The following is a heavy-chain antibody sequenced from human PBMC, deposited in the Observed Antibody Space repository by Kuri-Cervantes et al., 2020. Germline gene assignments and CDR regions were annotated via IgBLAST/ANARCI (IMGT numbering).Heavy chain of an antibody. V-gene: IGHV4-31*03. J-gene: IGHJ4*02. Sequence: LRLSCTVSGGSISSGGYYWSWIRQHPGKGLEWIGYIYYSGSTYYNPSLKSRVTISVDTSKNQFSLKLSSVTAADTAVYYCASAYGDYAHLGYWGQGTLVTVSS. CDR2: IYYSGST. CDR1: GGSISSGGYY. CDR3: ASAYGDYAHLGY. D-gene: IGHD4-17*01.